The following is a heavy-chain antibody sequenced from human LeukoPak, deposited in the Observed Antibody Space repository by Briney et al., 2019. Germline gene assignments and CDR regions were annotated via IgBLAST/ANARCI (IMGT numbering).Heavy chain of an antibody. J-gene: IGHJ4*02. D-gene: IGHD3-10*01. CDR3: ARGLSYYGSAPPGYFDY. CDR2: ISAYNGNT. Sequence: ASVKVSCKASGYTFTSYGISWVRQAPGQGLEWMGWISAYNGNTNYAQKLQGRVTMTTDTSTSTAYMELRSLRSDDTAVYYCARGLSYYGSAPPGYFDYWGQGTLVTVSS. CDR1: GYTFTSYG. V-gene: IGHV1-18*01.